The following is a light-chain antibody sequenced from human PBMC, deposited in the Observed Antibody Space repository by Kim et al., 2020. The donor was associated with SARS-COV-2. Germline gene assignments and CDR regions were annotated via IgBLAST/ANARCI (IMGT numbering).Light chain of an antibody. V-gene: IGKV4-1*01. CDR3: QQHYTFPRT. Sequence: DIVMTQSPDSLSVSLGETATINCKSSQSVLSRSDNRDYLVWYQQKPGQPPKLLICWASIRESGVPDRFSGSGSGTDFTLTITNLQAEDAALYFCQQHYTFPRTFGQGTKVEI. J-gene: IGKJ1*01. CDR1: QSVLSRSDNRDY. CDR2: WAS.